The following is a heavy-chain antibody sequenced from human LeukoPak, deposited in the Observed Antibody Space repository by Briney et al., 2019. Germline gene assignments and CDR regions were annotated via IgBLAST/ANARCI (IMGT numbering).Heavy chain of an antibody. Sequence: GGSLRLSCAASGFTFSSYWMSWVRQAPGKGLEWVANIKQDGSEKYYVDSVKGRFTISRDNAKNSLYLQMNSLRAEDAAVYYCAVNGYSSGWYFWSDPWGQGTLVTVSS. CDR1: GFTFSSYW. CDR3: AVNGYSSGWYFWSDP. J-gene: IGHJ5*02. D-gene: IGHD6-19*01. V-gene: IGHV3-7*03. CDR2: IKQDGSEK.